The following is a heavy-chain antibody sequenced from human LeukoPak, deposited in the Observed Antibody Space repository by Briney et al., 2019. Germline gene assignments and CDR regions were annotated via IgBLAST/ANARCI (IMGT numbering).Heavy chain of an antibody. D-gene: IGHD3-3*01. CDR3: ARTGFLEWLLPFDP. CDR2: ISAYNGNT. V-gene: IGHV1-18*01. CDR1: GYTFTSYG. Sequence: GASVKVSCRASGYTFTSYGISWVRQAPGQGLEWMGWISAYNGNTNYAQKLQGRVTMTTDTSTSTAYMELRSLRSDDTAVYYCARTGFLEWLLPFDPWGQGTLVTVSS. J-gene: IGHJ5*02.